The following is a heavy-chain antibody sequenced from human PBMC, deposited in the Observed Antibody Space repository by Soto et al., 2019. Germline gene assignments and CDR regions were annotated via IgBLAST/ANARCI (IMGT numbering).Heavy chain of an antibody. J-gene: IGHJ4*02. D-gene: IGHD6-13*01. V-gene: IGHV4-39*01. Sequence: SETLSLTCNVSGGSVSSISYYWGWIRQPPGKGLEWLGSIYYHGKTYYNPYLKSRATMSIDTSKNQFSLRLSSVTAADTALYYCVSHLDFSSWGQGTLVTVSS. CDR3: VSHLDFSS. CDR2: IYYHGKT. CDR1: GGSVSSISYY.